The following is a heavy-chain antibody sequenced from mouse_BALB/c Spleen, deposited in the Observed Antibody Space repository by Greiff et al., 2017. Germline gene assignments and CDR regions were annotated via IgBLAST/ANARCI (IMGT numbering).Heavy chain of an antibody. J-gene: IGHJ2*01. CDR2: IYPGDGDT. V-gene: IGHV1-82*01. Sequence: VQLQQSGPELVKPGASVKISCKASGYAFSSSWMNWVKQRPGQGLEWIGRIYPGDGDTNYNGKFKGKATLTADKSSSTAYMQLSSLTSVDSAVYCCAREGRYYFDYWGQGTTLTVSS. CDR3: AREGRYYFDY. CDR1: GYAFSSSW.